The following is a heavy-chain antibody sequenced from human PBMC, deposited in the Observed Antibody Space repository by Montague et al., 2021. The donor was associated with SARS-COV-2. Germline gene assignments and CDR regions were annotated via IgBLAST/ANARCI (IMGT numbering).Heavy chain of an antibody. CDR1: GFNFDEYG. J-gene: IGHJ6*01. Sequence: SLRLSCAASGFNFDEYGMSWVRQAPGKGLEWVSGINWNGGSTGYADSVKGRFTISRDNAKNSLYLQMNSLRAEDTALYYCARGNYYILTRYYSRDYYYGMDVWGQGTTVTVSS. D-gene: IGHD3-9*01. CDR3: ARGNYYILTRYYSRDYYYGMDV. CDR2: INWNGGST. V-gene: IGHV3-20*04.